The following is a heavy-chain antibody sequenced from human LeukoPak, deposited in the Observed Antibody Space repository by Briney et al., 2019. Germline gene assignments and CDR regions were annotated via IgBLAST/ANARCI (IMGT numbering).Heavy chain of an antibody. V-gene: IGHV4-30-4*01. D-gene: IGHD3-3*01. CDR3: ARDTPYDFWSGYYLDPYYYGMDV. J-gene: IGHJ6*02. Sequence: SETLSLTCTVSGGSISSGDYYWSWIRQPPGKGLEWIGYIYYSGSTYYNPSLKSRVTISVDTSKNQFSLKLSSVTAADTAVYYCARDTPYDFWSGYYLDPYYYGMDVWGQGTTVTVSS. CDR1: GGSISSGDYY. CDR2: IYYSGST.